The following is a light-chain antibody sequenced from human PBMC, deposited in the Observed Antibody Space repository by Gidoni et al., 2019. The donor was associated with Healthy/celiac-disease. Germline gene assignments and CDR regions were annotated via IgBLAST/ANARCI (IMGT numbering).Light chain of an antibody. CDR1: QGIRSL. J-gene: IGKJ1*01. Sequence: DIQMTQSPSTLSASVGDRVTITCRASQGIRSLLAWYQQKPGKAPKLLIYKASSLESGVPSRVSCSGAGTEFTLTISSLQPDDFATYYCQQYNSYSRTFGQGTKVEIK. CDR2: KAS. V-gene: IGKV1-5*03. CDR3: QQYNSYSRT.